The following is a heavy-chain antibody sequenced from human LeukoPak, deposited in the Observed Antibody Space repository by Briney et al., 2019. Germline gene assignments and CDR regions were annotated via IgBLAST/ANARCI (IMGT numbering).Heavy chain of an antibody. D-gene: IGHD1-26*01. Sequence: PGGSLRLSCAASGFTFSSYAMSWVRQAPGKGLEWVSAISGSGGSTYYADSVKGRFTISRDNSKSTLYLQMNSLRAEDTAVYYCAKSGSYGYYFFDYWGQGTLVTVSS. V-gene: IGHV3-23*01. CDR2: ISGSGGST. J-gene: IGHJ4*02. CDR1: GFTFSSYA. CDR3: AKSGSYGYYFFDY.